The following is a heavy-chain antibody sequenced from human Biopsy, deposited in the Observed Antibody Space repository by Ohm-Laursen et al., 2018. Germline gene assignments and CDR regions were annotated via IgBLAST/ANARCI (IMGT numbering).Heavy chain of an antibody. CDR2: IVPLFETT. D-gene: IGHD2-15*01. Sequence: ASVKVSCKASGYNFDIYPLFWVRQAPGQGFEWMGGIVPLFETTDSAQKFQGRVTITADRSTTTAYIELSGLTSEDTAIYYCAKAGQTSGEYVVPRHFDSWGQGTRVTVSS. CDR3: AKAGQTSGEYVVPRHFDS. CDR1: GYNFDIYP. J-gene: IGHJ4*02. V-gene: IGHV1-69*06.